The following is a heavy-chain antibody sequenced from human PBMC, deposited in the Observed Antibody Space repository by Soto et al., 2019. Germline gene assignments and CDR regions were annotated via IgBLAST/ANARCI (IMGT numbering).Heavy chain of an antibody. V-gene: IGHV3-33*01. D-gene: IGHD3-10*01. CDR3: ARCQGRGSALDYYYYYGMDV. CDR2: IWYDGSNK. Sequence: GGSLRLSCAASGFTFSSYGMHWVRQAPGKGLEWVAVIWYDGSNKYYADSVKGRFTISRDNAKNSLYLQMNSLRAEDTALYYCARCQGRGSALDYYYYYGMDVWGQGTTVTVSS. J-gene: IGHJ6*02. CDR1: GFTFSSYG.